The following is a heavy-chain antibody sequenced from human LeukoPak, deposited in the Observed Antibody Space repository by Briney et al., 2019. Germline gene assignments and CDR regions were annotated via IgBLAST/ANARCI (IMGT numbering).Heavy chain of an antibody. V-gene: IGHV4-59*01. Sequence: SETLSLTCTVSGGSISSYYWSWIRQPPGKGLEWIGYIYYSGGTNYNPSLKSRVTISVDTSKDQFSLKLSSVTAADTAVYYCARAEVDTAMPVNWYFDLWGRGTLVTVSS. CDR1: GGSISSYY. CDR3: ARAEVDTAMPVNWYFDL. CDR2: IYYSGGT. D-gene: IGHD5-18*01. J-gene: IGHJ2*01.